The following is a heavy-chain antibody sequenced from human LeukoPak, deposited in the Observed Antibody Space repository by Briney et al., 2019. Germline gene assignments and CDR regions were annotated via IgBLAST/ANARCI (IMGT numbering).Heavy chain of an antibody. CDR2: IRYDGSNK. V-gene: IGHV3-30*02. Sequence: GGSLRLPCAASAFTFSSYVMHWVRQAPGKGLEWVAFIRYDGSNKSYSDSVKGRFTISRDNSKNTLYLQMNSLRPEDTAVYYCAKDPRDHSYGWSWRYFDYWGQGTLVTVSS. J-gene: IGHJ4*02. CDR3: AKDPRDHSYGWSWRYFDY. CDR1: AFTFSSYV. D-gene: IGHD5-18*01.